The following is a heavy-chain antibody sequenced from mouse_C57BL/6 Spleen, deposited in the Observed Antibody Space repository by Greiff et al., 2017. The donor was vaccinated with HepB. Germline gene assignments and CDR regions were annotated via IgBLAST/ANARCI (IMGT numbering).Heavy chain of an antibody. D-gene: IGHD2-4*01. V-gene: IGHV1-81*01. CDR1: GYTFTSYG. Sequence: VQLQQSGAELARPGASVKLSCKASGYTFTSYGISWVKQRTGQGLEWIGEIYPRSGNTYYNEKFKDKATLTADKSSSTAYMKLRSLTSEDSAVYFCAMSPDYDDSNYYAMDYWGQGTSVTVSS. CDR3: AMSPDYDDSNYYAMDY. CDR2: IYPRSGNT. J-gene: IGHJ4*01.